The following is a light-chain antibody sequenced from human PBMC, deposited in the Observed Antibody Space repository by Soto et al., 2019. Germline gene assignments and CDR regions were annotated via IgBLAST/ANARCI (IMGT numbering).Light chain of an antibody. CDR1: QNIRTS. CDR2: GAS. Sequence: QMTQSPSSLSASVGARVTITCRASQNIRTSLNWYQQKPGKAPSLLIYGASTLQSGVPSRFSGSASATDFTLTISSLQHEDFATYYCQQSYTTPRTFGQGTKVEIK. CDR3: QQSYTTPRT. V-gene: IGKV1-39*01. J-gene: IGKJ1*01.